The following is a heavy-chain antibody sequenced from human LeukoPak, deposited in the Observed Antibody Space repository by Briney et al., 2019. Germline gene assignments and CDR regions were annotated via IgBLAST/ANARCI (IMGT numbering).Heavy chain of an antibody. CDR3: AREYGSGSPYFDY. V-gene: IGHV4-61*02. CDR2: IYTSGST. J-gene: IGHJ4*02. D-gene: IGHD3-10*01. CDR1: GGSISSGSYY. Sequence: SQTLSLTCTVSGGSISSGSYYWSWIRQPAGKGLEWIGRIYTSGSTNYNPSLKSRVTISVDTSKNQFSLKLSSVTAADTAVYYCAREYGSGSPYFDYWGQGTLVTVSS.